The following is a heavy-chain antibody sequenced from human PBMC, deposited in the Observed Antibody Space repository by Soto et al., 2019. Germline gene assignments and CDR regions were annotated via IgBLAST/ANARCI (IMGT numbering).Heavy chain of an antibody. V-gene: IGHV4-4*02. D-gene: IGHD2-21*01. CDR3: SGGGRPGQIDWFDP. Sequence: QVQLQESGPRLVKPSGTLSLTCAVYGGSLSSCNWWSWVRQPPGKGLEWIGEIYRYGSTSYNPSLKSRVTMAVDKSKIQISLKMTSLTAAETAVFFCSGGGRPGQIDWFDPWGQGILVTVSS. CDR2: IYRYGST. J-gene: IGHJ5*02. CDR1: GGSLSSCNW.